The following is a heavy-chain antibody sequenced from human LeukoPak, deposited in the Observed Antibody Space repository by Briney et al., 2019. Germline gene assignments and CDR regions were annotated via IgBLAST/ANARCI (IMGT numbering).Heavy chain of an antibody. CDR2: IWYDGSNI. Sequence: PGRSLRLSCAASGFTFSNYAMHWVRQAPGKGLEWVAVIWYDGSNIYYAESVKGRFTISRDSSKNTLYLQMNSLRAEDTAVYYCARAVGAAAGYFDYWGQGTLVTVSS. D-gene: IGHD6-13*01. J-gene: IGHJ4*02. CDR1: GFTFSNYA. CDR3: ARAVGAAAGYFDY. V-gene: IGHV3-33*01.